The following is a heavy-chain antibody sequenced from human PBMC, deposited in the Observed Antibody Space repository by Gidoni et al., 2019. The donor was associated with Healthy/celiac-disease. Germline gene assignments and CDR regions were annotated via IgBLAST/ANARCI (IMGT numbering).Heavy chain of an antibody. CDR2: IHHSGST. Sequence: QVQLQQWGAGLLQPSETLSLTCAVYGGSFSGYYWSWIRQPPGKGLAWIGEIHHSGSTNYNPSLKSRVTISVDTSKNQFSLKLSSVTAADTAVYYCATLLPRYYYYYGMDVWGQGTTVTVSS. D-gene: IGHD2-15*01. J-gene: IGHJ6*02. V-gene: IGHV4-34*01. CDR1: GGSFSGYY. CDR3: ATLLPRYYYYYGMDV.